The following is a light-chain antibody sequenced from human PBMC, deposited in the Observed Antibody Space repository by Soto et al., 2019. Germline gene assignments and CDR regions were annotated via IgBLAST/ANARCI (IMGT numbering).Light chain of an antibody. J-gene: IGLJ1*01. CDR1: SSDVGGYNY. Sequence: QSALAQPASVSGSPGQSITISCTGTSSDVGGYNYVSWYQQHPGKAPKLMIYEVSNRPSGVSNRFSGSKSGNTASLTISGLQAEDEADYYCSSYTSGFYVFGTGTKVTVL. V-gene: IGLV2-14*01. CDR2: EVS. CDR3: SSYTSGFYV.